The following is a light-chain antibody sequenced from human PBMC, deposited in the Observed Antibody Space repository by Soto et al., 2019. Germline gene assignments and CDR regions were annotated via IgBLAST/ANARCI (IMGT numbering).Light chain of an antibody. CDR3: QQYNNWPPT. CDR2: GAS. V-gene: IGKV3-15*01. CDR1: QSVSSN. J-gene: IGKJ1*01. Sequence: EIVMTQSPATLSXSPXERXXXXXXXSQSVSSNLAWYQQKPGQAPRLLIYGASTRATGIPARFSGSGSGTEFTLTISSLQSEDFAVYYCQQYNNWPPTFGQGTKV.